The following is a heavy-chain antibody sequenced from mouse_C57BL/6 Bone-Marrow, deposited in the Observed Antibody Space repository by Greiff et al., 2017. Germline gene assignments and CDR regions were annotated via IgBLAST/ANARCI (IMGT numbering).Heavy chain of an antibody. D-gene: IGHD3-1*01. V-gene: IGHV1-55*01. CDR3: ARGTAFYAMDY. CDR1: GYTFTSYW. CDR2: IYPGSGST. J-gene: IGHJ4*01. Sequence: VQLQQPGAELVKPGASVKMSCKASGYTFTSYWITWVKQRPGQGLEWIGDIYPGSGSTNYNEKFKSKATLTVDTASSTAYMQLRSLTSEDSAVYYGARGTAFYAMDYWGQGTSVTASP.